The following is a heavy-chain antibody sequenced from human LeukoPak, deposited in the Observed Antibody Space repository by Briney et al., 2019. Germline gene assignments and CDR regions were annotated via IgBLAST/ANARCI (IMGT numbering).Heavy chain of an antibody. J-gene: IGHJ3*02. V-gene: IGHV3-66*01. D-gene: IGHD2/OR15-2a*01. CDR1: GFTVSSNY. CDR2: IYSGGST. Sequence: GGSPRLSCAASGFTVSSNYMSWVRQAPGKGLEWVSVIYSGGSTYYADSVKGRFTISRDNSKNTLYLQMNSLRAEDTAVYYCARDNSPDAFDIWGQGTMVTVSS. CDR3: ARDNSPDAFDI.